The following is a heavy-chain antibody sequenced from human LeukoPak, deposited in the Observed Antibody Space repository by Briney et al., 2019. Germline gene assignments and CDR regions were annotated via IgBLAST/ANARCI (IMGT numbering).Heavy chain of an antibody. CDR1: GFTFSSYS. Sequence: HPGGSLRLSCAAPGFTFSSYSMNWVRQAPGKGLEWVSSISSSSSTIDYADSVKGRFIISRDNAKNSLYLQMNSLRAEDTAVYYCARKVPLAIDYWGQGTLVTVSS. CDR3: ARKVPLAIDY. CDR2: ISSSSSTI. J-gene: IGHJ4*02. D-gene: IGHD5-12*01. V-gene: IGHV3-48*01.